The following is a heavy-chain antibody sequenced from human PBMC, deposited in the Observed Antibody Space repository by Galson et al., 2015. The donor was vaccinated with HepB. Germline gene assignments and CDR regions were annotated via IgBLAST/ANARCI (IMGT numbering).Heavy chain of an antibody. D-gene: IGHD5-24*01. Sequence: SLRLSCAASGFTFSSYGMHWVRQAPGKGLEWVAVIWYDGSNKYYADSVKGRFTISRDNSKNTLYLQMNSLRAEDTAVYYCARDDGYNYGGFDYWGQGTLVTVSS. CDR2: IWYDGSNK. CDR1: GFTFSSYG. CDR3: ARDDGYNYGGFDY. J-gene: IGHJ4*02. V-gene: IGHV3-33*01.